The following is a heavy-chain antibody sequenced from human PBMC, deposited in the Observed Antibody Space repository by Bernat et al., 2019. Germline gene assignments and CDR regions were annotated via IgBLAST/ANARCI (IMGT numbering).Heavy chain of an antibody. CDR1: GGSISSSSYY. CDR2: IYYSGST. Sequence: QLQLQESGPGLVKPSETLSLTCTVSGGSISSSSYYWGWIRQPPGNGLEWIGSIYYSGSTYYNPYLKSRVTISVDTSKNQFSLKLGSVTAADTAVYYCARHHLYDSSGYWDYWGQGTLVTVSS. CDR3: ARHHLYDSSGYWDY. D-gene: IGHD3-22*01. J-gene: IGHJ4*02. V-gene: IGHV4-39*01.